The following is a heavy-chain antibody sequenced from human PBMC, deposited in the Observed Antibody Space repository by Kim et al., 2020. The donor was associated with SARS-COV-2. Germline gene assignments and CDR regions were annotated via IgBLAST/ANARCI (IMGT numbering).Heavy chain of an antibody. CDR3: ARERRFTYYYGSGSYFSSYDYYYYGMDV. V-gene: IGHV4-59*13. CDR2: IYYSGST. CDR1: GGSISSYY. J-gene: IGHJ6*02. D-gene: IGHD3-10*01. Sequence: SETLSLTCTVSGGSISSYYWSWIRQPPGKGLEWIGYIYYSGSTNYNPSLKSRVTISVDTSKNQFSLKLSSVTAADTAVYYCARERRFTYYYGSGSYFSSYDYYYYGMDVWGQGTTVTVSS.